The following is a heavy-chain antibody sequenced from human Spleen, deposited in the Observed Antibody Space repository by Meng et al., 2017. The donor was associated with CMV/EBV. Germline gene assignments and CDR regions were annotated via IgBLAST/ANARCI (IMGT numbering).Heavy chain of an antibody. V-gene: IGHV3-30*02. CDR2: IRYDGSNK. Sequence: VESGGGFVQPGWSRGTACAAPGFTFSSYGMHWVRQAPGKGLEWVAFIRYDGSNKYYADSVKGRFTISRDNSKNTLYLQMNSLRAEDTAVYYCAKDWPAAYNWFDPWGQGTLVTVSS. CDR3: AKDWPAAYNWFDP. J-gene: IGHJ5*02. D-gene: IGHD2-2*01. CDR1: GFTFSSYG.